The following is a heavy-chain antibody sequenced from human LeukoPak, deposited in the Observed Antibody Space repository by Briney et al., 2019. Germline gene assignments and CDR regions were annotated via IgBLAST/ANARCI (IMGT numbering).Heavy chain of an antibody. Sequence: PGGSLRLSCAASGFTFSSYWMSWVRQAPGKGLEWVANIKQDGSEKYYVDSVKGRFTISRDNAKNSLYLQMNSLRAEDTAVYYCARVFGGYCSGGSCYTGAFDYWGQGTLVTVSS. J-gene: IGHJ4*02. CDR3: ARVFGGYCSGGSCYTGAFDY. V-gene: IGHV3-7*01. D-gene: IGHD2-15*01. CDR1: GFTFSSYW. CDR2: IKQDGSEK.